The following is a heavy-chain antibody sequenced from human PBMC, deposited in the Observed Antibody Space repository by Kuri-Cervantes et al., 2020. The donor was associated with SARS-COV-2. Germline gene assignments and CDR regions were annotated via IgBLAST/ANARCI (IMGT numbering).Heavy chain of an antibody. CDR3: ARETLGPYYYDSSGYQNDTFDI. V-gene: IGHV3-33*01. CDR1: GFTFSSYG. CDR2: IWYDGSNK. Sequence: LSLTCAASGFTFSSYGMHWVRQAPGKGLEWVAVIWYDGSNKYYADSVKGRFTISRDNSKNTLYLQMNSLRAEDTAVYYCARETLGPYYYDSSGYQNDTFDIWGQGTMVTVSS. J-gene: IGHJ3*02. D-gene: IGHD3-22*01.